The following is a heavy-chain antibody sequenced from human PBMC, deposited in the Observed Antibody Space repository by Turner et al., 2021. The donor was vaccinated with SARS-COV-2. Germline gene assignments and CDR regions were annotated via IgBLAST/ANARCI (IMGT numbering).Heavy chain of an antibody. D-gene: IGHD1-26*01. CDR3: AGRGSGSYVDY. CDR1: GYRFTSYW. V-gene: IGHV5-51*01. CDR2: VYTGESET. Sequence: EVPLVQSGAEVKQPGESLKSSCKGSGYRFTSYWNGWVRQMPGKGLECMGVVYTGESETRHRPSFQGQVTISADKSISTAYLQGSSLEDSDTAMYYCAGRGSGSYVDYWGQGTLVTVSS. J-gene: IGHJ4*02.